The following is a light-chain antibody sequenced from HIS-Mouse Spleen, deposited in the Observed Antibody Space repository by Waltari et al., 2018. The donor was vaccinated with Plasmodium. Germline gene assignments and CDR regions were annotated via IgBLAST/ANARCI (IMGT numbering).Light chain of an antibody. V-gene: IGKV2-30*01. CDR1: QSLVYSDGNTY. CDR3: MQGTHWPLT. J-gene: IGKJ4*01. Sequence: DVVMTQSPLSLPVTLGQPASISCRSRQSLVYSDGNTYLHWFQQRPGQSPRRLIYKVSNRDSGVPDRFSGSGSGTDFTLKISRVEAEDVGVYYCMQGTHWPLTFGGGTKVEIK. CDR2: KVS.